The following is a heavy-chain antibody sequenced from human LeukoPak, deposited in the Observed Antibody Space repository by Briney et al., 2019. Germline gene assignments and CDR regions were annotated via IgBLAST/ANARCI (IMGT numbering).Heavy chain of an antibody. Sequence: GGSLRLSCAASGFTFSSYAMSWVRQAPGKGLEWVSAISGSGGSTYYADSVKGRFTISRDNSKNTLYLQMNSLRAEDTAVYYCAKDSPSYYDSSGSSDYWGQGTLVTVSS. D-gene: IGHD3-22*01. CDR2: ISGSGGST. CDR1: GFTFSSYA. J-gene: IGHJ4*02. CDR3: AKDSPSYYDSSGSSDY. V-gene: IGHV3-23*01.